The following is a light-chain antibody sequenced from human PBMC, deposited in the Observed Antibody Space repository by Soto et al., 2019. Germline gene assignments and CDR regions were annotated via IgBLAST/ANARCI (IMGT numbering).Light chain of an antibody. CDR1: SNDVGSYKL. V-gene: IGLV2-23*02. Sequence: QSVLTQPASVSGSPGQSVTISCTGTSNDVGSYKLVSWYQQHPDKAPKLIIYEVSQRPSGVSNRFSGSKSGNTASLTISGLQAEDEAEYYCCSYARNTTWVFGGGTQLTVL. CDR2: EVS. J-gene: IGLJ3*02. CDR3: CSYARNTTWV.